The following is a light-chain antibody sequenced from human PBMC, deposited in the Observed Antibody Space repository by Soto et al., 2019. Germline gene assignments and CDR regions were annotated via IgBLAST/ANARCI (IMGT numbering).Light chain of an antibody. Sequence: EIVLTQSPGTLSLSPGERATLYCRASQSVDSRYLAWYQQKPGQAPRLLIYGASSRATGTPDRFSGSGSGTDFTLTISRLEPEDFEVYYCQQYGSSSWMYTFGQGTKLEIK. CDR3: QQYGSSSWMYT. V-gene: IGKV3-20*01. CDR2: GAS. CDR1: QSVDSRY. J-gene: IGKJ2*01.